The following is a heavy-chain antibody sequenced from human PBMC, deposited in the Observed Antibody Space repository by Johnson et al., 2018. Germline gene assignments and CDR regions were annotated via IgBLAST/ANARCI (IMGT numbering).Heavy chain of an antibody. CDR2: IGVSGSNS. CDR3: AKRKSPPTLRGEAFDI. J-gene: IGHJ3*02. D-gene: IGHD3-10*01. Sequence: VQLVESGGGLVQPGGSLRLSCAASGFTFSNYAMTWVRQAPGEGLDWVSAIGVSGSNSFYADSVKGRFPISKDNSKNTLYLQMNSLRADDTAVYYCAKRKSPPTLRGEAFDIWGQGTMVTVSS. V-gene: IGHV3-23*04. CDR1: GFTFSNYA.